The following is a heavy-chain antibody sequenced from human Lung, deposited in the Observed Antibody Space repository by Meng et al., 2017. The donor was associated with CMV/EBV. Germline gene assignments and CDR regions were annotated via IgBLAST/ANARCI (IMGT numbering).Heavy chain of an antibody. CDR2: ISAYKGNT. Sequence: ASVXVSRLASGYTLTSYGISWVRQAPGQGLEWMGWISAYKGNTNYAQKLQGRVTMTTDTSTSTADIEPRSLRSDDTAVYYCARDPIRVLRFLEWNYYYYGMDVWXQGATVTVSS. CDR3: ARDPIRVLRFLEWNYYYYGMDV. J-gene: IGHJ6*02. CDR1: GYTLTSYG. V-gene: IGHV1-18*01. D-gene: IGHD3-3*01.